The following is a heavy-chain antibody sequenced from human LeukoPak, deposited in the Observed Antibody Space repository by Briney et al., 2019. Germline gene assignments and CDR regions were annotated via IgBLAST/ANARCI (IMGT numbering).Heavy chain of an antibody. CDR3: ARESGYHGSGFDP. CDR2: IKSDGSST. J-gene: IGHJ5*02. Sequence: GGSLRLSCAASGFTFSRYSMNWVRQAPGKGLVWVSRIKSDGSSTSYADSVKGRFTISRDNAKNTLYLQMNSLRDEDTAVYYCARESGYHGSGFDPWGQGTLVTVSS. CDR1: GFTFSRYS. V-gene: IGHV3-74*01. D-gene: IGHD3-10*01.